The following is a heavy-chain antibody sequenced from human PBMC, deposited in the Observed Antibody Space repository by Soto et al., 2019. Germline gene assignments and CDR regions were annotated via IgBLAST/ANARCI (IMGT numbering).Heavy chain of an antibody. D-gene: IGHD1-1*01. Sequence: GSLRLSCAVSGFICSSYDMSWVRQAPGKGLEWVSTILVGGSTHYEDSVKGRFTISRDTSKNTVYLQMNSLTAGDTAFYYCAKATATSGGAFEIYGQGTMVTVSS. CDR1: GFICSSYD. CDR3: AKATATSGGAFEI. CDR2: ILVGGST. J-gene: IGHJ3*02. V-gene: IGHV3-23*01.